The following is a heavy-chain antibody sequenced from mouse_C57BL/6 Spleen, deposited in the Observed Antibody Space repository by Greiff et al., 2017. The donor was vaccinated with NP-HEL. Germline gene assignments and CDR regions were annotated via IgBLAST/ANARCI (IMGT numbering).Heavy chain of an antibody. CDR3: ARGATGYFDV. CDR1: GYTFTDYY. J-gene: IGHJ1*03. V-gene: IGHV1-19*01. Sequence: EVQLQQSGPVLVKPGASVKMSCKASGYTFTDYYMNWVKQSHGKSLEWIGVINPYNGGTSYNQKFKGKATLTVDKSSSTAYMELNSLTSEDSAVYYCARGATGYFDVWGTGTTVTVSS. CDR2: INPYNGGT.